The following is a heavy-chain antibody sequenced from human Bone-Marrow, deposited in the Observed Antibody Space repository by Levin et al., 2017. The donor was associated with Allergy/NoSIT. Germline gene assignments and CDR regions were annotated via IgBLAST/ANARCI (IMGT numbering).Heavy chain of an antibody. CDR1: GYSFNIYG. J-gene: IGHJ4*02. D-gene: IGHD3-22*01. CDR3: ARDDSSGYNPDY. CDR2: ISAYNDDT. V-gene: IGHV1-18*01. Sequence: ASVKVSCKASGYSFNIYGLSWVRQAPGQGLEWMGLISAYNDDTNYAQRFQGRVTMTKDTSTSTAYMELRSLRSDDTAVYYCARDDSSGYNPDYWGQGTLVPVSS.